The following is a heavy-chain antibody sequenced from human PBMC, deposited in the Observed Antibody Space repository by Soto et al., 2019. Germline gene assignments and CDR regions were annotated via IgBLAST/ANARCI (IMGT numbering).Heavy chain of an antibody. Sequence: SETLSLTCAVYGGSFSGYYWSWIRQPPGKGLEWIGEINHSGSTNYNPSLKSRVTISVDTSKNQFSLKLSSVTAADTAVYYCAKDDFTDRGDDYFDYWGPGTLVTVSS. D-gene: IGHD2-21*02. CDR3: AKDDFTDRGDDYFDY. V-gene: IGHV4-34*01. CDR1: GGSFSGYY. J-gene: IGHJ4*02. CDR2: INHSGST.